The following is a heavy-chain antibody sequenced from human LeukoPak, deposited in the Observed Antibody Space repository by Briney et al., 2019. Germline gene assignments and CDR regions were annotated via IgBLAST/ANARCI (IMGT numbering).Heavy chain of an antibody. V-gene: IGHV3-30*03. D-gene: IGHD3-22*01. CDR2: ISYDGSNK. CDR3: ARDDGYYDSSGYYYHDAFDI. CDR1: GFTFSSYR. Sequence: PGGSLRLSCAASGFTFSSYRMHWVRQAPGKGLEWVAVISYDGSNKYYADSVKGRFTISRDNSKNTLYLQMNSLRAEDTAVYYCARDDGYYDSSGYYYHDAFDIWGQGTMVTVSS. J-gene: IGHJ3*02.